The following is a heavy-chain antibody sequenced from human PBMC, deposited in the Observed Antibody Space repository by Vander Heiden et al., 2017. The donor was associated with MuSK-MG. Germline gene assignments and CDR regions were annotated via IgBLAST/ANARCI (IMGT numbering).Heavy chain of an antibody. D-gene: IGHD3-22*01. CDR2: IYHSGST. J-gene: IGHJ3*02. Sequence: QVQLQESGPGLVKPSETLSLTCAVSGYSISSGYYWGWIRQPPGKGLEWIGSIYHSGSTYYNPSLKSRVTISVDTPKNQFSLKLSSVTAADTAVYYCARRGYYDSSGYYPHAFDIWGQGTMVTVSS. CDR1: GYSISSGYY. V-gene: IGHV4-38-2*01. CDR3: ARRGYYDSSGYYPHAFDI.